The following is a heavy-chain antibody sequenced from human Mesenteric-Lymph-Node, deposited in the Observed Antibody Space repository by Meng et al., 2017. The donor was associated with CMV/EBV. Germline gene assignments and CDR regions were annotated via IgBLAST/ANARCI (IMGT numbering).Heavy chain of an antibody. D-gene: IGHD1-7*01. Sequence: SGGSISRGGYYWSWIRQHPGKGLEWIGYIYYSGSTYYNPSLKSRVTISVDTSKNQFSLKLSSVTAADTAVYYCARDYGTTSGSGWFDPWGQGTLVTVSS. V-gene: IGHV4-31*02. CDR2: IYYSGST. CDR3: ARDYGTTSGSGWFDP. J-gene: IGHJ5*02. CDR1: GGSISRGGYY.